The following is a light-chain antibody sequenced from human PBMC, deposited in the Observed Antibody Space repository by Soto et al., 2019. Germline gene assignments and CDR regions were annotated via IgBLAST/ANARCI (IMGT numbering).Light chain of an antibody. Sequence: VLTQTALSSPVTLGQSASISCRSSHGLVHSGGNTYLSWLHQRPGQPPRLLFFKVSERFAGAPDRYSASGAGTHFTLTISSVEAGDVGVYYCLQSTHFPCTFGQGTKVEV. V-gene: IGKV2-24*01. CDR3: LQSTHFPCT. J-gene: IGKJ1*01. CDR1: HGLVHSGGNTY. CDR2: KVS.